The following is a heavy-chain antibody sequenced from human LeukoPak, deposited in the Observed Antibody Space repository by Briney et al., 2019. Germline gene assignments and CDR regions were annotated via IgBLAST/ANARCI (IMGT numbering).Heavy chain of an antibody. CDR2: IYYSGST. CDR3: ARQSRSGPSGLHY. CDR1: GGSISSSSYY. J-gene: IGHJ4*02. D-gene: IGHD3-22*01. V-gene: IGHV4-39*01. Sequence: PSETLSLTCTVSGGSISSSSYYWGWIRQPPGKGLEWIGSIYYSGSTYYNPSLKSRVTISVDTSKNQFSLKLSSVTAADTAVYYCARQSRSGPSGLHYWGQGTLVTVSS.